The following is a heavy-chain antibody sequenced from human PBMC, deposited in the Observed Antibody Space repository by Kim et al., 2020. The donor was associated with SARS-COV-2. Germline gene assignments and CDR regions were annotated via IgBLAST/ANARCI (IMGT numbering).Heavy chain of an antibody. V-gene: IGHV3-66*01. J-gene: IGHJ3*02. Sequence: KGRLPIARDNSKTTLYLQMNSLRAEDTAVYYCARDYSYCGGDCYSVAFDIWGQGTMVTVSS. CDR3: ARDYSYCGGDCYSVAFDI. D-gene: IGHD2-21*02.